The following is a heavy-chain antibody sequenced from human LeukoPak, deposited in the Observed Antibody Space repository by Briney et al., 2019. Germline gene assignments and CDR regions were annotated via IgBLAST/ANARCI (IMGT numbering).Heavy chain of an antibody. CDR3: ARAGSGYDYPHRLLVD. V-gene: IGHV1-2*02. D-gene: IGHD5-12*01. J-gene: IGHJ4*02. Sequence: ASVKVSCKASGYTFTGYYMHWVRQVPGQGLEWMGWINPNSGGTNYAQKFQGRVTMTRDTSISTAYMELSRLRPDDTAVYYCARAGSGYDYPHRLLVDWGQGTLVTVSS. CDR1: GYTFTGYY. CDR2: INPNSGGT.